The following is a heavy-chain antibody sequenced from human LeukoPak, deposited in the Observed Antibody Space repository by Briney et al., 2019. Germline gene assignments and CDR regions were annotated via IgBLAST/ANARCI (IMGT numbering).Heavy chain of an antibody. D-gene: IGHD2-21*01. CDR1: GGSISSNSNY. J-gene: IGHJ4*02. CDR3: ARQALWFFDH. Sequence: SETLSLTCTVSGGSISSNSNYWAWIRQPPGRGLEWIGSISYGGSTYYSPSLESRVTISVDTSKNQFSLTLSSVTAADTAVYYCARQALWFFDHWGQGTLVTVSS. V-gene: IGHV4-39*01. CDR2: ISYGGST.